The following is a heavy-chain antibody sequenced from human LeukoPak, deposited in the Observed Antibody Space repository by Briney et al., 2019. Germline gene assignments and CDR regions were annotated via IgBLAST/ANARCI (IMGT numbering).Heavy chain of an antibody. J-gene: IGHJ5*02. Sequence: GSSVKVSCKASGGTFSSYAISWVRQAPGQGLEWMGGIIPIFGTANYAQKFQGRVTITADKSTSTAYMELSSLRSEDTAVYYCAANKNTMVRGVIITNWFDPWGQGTLVTVSS. CDR1: GGTFSSYA. CDR2: IIPIFGTA. V-gene: IGHV1-69*06. CDR3: AANKNTMVRGVIITNWFDP. D-gene: IGHD3-10*01.